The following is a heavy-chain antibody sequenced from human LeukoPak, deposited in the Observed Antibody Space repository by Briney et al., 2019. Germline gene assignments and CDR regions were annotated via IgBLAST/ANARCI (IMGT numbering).Heavy chain of an antibody. V-gene: IGHV3-30*01. CDR2: ISYDGSNK. D-gene: IGHD3-10*01. CDR1: GFTFSSYA. CDR3: ARDGGYLVYFDY. Sequence: GRSLRLSCAASGFTFSSYAMHWVRQAPGKGLEWVAVISYDGSNKYYADSVKGRFTISRDNSKNTLYLQMNSLRAEDTAVYYCARDGGYLVYFDYWGQGTLVTVSS. J-gene: IGHJ4*02.